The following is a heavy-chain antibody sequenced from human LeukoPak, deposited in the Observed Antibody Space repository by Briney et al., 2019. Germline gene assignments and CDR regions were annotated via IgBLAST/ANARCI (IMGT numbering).Heavy chain of an antibody. CDR3: AKVSSDSSGYTLFDY. J-gene: IGHJ4*02. Sequence: GGSLSLSCAASGFTFSSYAMSWVRQAPGKGLEWVSAISGSGGSTYYADSVKGRFTISRDNSKNTLYLQMNSLRAEDTAVYYCAKVSSDSSGYTLFDYWGQGTLVTVSS. D-gene: IGHD3-22*01. V-gene: IGHV3-23*01. CDR1: GFTFSSYA. CDR2: ISGSGGST.